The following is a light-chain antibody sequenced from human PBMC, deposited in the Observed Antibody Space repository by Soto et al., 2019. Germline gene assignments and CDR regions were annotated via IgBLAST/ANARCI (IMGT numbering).Light chain of an antibody. Sequence: EIVMTQSPATLSVSPGERATLSCRASQSVSSNLAWYQQKPGQAPRLLIFSAYIRATGIPARFSGTGSGTEFTLTISSLQSEDFAVYYCQQYNNWPPITFGQGTRLEIK. J-gene: IGKJ5*01. CDR3: QQYNNWPPIT. CDR2: SAY. CDR1: QSVSSN. V-gene: IGKV3-15*01.